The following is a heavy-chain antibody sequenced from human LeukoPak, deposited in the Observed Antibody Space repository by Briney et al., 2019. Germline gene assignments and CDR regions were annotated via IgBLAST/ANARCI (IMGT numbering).Heavy chain of an antibody. D-gene: IGHD3-22*01. CDR3: ARQGGNYYDSSGYYLPFDY. V-gene: IGHV4-39*01. Sequence: SIXYSGSTYYNPALKRGVTISVDTSKNQFSLKLSSVTAADTAVYYCARQGGNYYDSSGYYLPFDYWGQGTLVTVSS. J-gene: IGHJ4*02. CDR2: IXYSGST.